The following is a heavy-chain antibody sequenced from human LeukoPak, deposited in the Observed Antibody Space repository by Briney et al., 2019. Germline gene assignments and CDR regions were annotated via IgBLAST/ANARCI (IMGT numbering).Heavy chain of an antibody. V-gene: IGHV3-30*01. J-gene: IGHJ4*02. D-gene: IGHD2-15*01. CDR3: ARDQVVVASPTFDY. CDR2: ISHDGNSK. CDR1: GFTFSNYG. Sequence: GSLRLSCAASGFTFSNYGMHWVRQAPGKGLEWVALISHDGNSKYYADSVKGRFTISRDNSRNTLFLQINSLRTDDTAVYYCARDQVVVASPTFDYWGQGSLVAVSS.